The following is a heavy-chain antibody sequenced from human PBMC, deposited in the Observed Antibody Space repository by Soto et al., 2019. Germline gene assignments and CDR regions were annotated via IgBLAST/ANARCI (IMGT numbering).Heavy chain of an antibody. Sequence: SVKVSCKASGGTFSSYAISWVRQAPGQGLEWMGGIIPIFGTANYAQKFQGRVTITADESTSTAYMELSSLRSEDTAVYYCARELAEVTPSNWFDPWGQGTLVTVSS. CDR3: ARELAEVTPSNWFDP. J-gene: IGHJ5*02. D-gene: IGHD4-4*01. CDR1: GGTFSSYA. V-gene: IGHV1-69*13. CDR2: IIPIFGTA.